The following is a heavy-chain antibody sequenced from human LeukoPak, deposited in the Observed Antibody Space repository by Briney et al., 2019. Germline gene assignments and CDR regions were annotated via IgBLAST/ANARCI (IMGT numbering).Heavy chain of an antibody. D-gene: IGHD6-6*01. CDR1: AGSMSTYY. CDR2: IYHSGST. J-gene: IGHJ6*03. V-gene: IGHV4-59*08. Sequence: TETLSLTCTVAAGSMSTYYWRCVRHPPGKGLGWIGYIYHSGSTKYNPSLKSRVTISVDTSKNQFSLKLSSVAAADTAVYYCARRVRSSSCMDVWGKGTTVTVP. CDR3: ARRVRSSSCMDV.